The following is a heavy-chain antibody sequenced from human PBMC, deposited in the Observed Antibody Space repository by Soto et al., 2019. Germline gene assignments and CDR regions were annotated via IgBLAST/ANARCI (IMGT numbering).Heavy chain of an antibody. CDR1: GYTFTGYY. V-gene: IGHV1-2*04. Sequence: ASVKVSCKASGYTFTGYYMHWVRQAPGQGLEWMGWINPNSGGTNYAQKFQGWVTMTRDTSISTAYMELSRLRSDDTAVYYCARGPLGAAGTLNSYYGMDVWGQGTTVTVSS. D-gene: IGHD6-13*01. CDR2: INPNSGGT. CDR3: ARGPLGAAGTLNSYYGMDV. J-gene: IGHJ6*02.